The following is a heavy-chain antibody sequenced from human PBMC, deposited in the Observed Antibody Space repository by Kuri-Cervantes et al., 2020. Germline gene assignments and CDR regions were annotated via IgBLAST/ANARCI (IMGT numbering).Heavy chain of an antibody. CDR3: VTEYSSSSPFDY. Sequence: ASVKVSCKASGYTFTGYYMHWVRQAPGQGLEWMGWINPNSGGTNYAQKFQGRVTMTRDTSISTAYMELSRLRSDDTAVYYCVTEYSSSSPFDYWGQGTLVTVSS. CDR1: GYTFTGYY. J-gene: IGHJ4*02. V-gene: IGHV1-2*02. CDR2: INPNSGGT. D-gene: IGHD6-6*01.